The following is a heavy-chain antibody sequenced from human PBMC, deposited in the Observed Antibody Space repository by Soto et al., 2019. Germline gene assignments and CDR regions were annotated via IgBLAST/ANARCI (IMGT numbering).Heavy chain of an antibody. D-gene: IGHD3-9*01. CDR1: GCTFTDYF. Sequence: QVHLVQSGAEVKKPGASVKVSSEASGCTFTDYFIHWVRQAPGQGLEWMGWINPNRGDTKFAPRFQGRVTMTANTSISTAYMELTSLRSDVTAVYFCARDGLTVQSAFDIWGQGTMVIVSS. CDR2: INPNRGDT. V-gene: IGHV1-2*02. J-gene: IGHJ3*02. CDR3: ARDGLTVQSAFDI.